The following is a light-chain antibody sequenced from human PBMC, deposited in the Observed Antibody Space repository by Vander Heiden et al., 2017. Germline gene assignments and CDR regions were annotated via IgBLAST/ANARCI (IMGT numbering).Light chain of an antibody. Sequence: DIEMAPTPSSLSASVGDRVTVTCRASQSISSYLNWYQKKPGKAPKLLIYAASSVQSGVPSRFSGGGSGTDFTHTISSLQPEDFAAYYCQQSHSTPYSFGQGTKLEIK. CDR3: QQSHSTPYS. CDR1: QSISSY. J-gene: IGKJ2*03. V-gene: IGKV1-39*01. CDR2: AAS.